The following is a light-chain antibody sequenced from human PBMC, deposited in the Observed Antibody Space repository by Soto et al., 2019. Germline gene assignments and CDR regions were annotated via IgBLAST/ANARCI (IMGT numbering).Light chain of an antibody. CDR3: QQSYITPYT. V-gene: IGKV1-39*01. Sequence: DIQMTRSPSSLSASVGDTVTITCRASQSISVHLNWYQQKGGKVPKLLIYAASNLYSGVPSRFSGSGSETDFALTISSLQPEDFATYYCQQSYITPYTFGQGTRLEIK. CDR2: AAS. CDR1: QSISVH. J-gene: IGKJ2*01.